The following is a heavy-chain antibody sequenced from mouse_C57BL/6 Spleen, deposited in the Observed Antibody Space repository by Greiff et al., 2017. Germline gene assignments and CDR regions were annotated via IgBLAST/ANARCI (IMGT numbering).Heavy chain of an antibody. CDR2: IDPSDSYT. J-gene: IGHJ3*01. V-gene: IGHV1-69*01. D-gene: IGHD2-4*01. CDR3: ARSRDYDGGAWFAY. CDR1: GYTFTSYW. Sequence: QVQLQQPGAELVMPGASVKLSCKASGYTFTSYWMHWVKQRPGQGLEWIGEIDPSDSYTNYNQKFKGKSTLTVDKSSSTAYMQLSSLTSEDSAVYYCARSRDYDGGAWFAYWGQGTLVTVSA.